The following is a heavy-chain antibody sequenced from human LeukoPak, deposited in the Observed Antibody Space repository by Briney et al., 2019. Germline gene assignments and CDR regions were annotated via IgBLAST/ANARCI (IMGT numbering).Heavy chain of an antibody. V-gene: IGHV3-66*01. J-gene: IGHJ4*02. Sequence: GGSLRLSCAASGFTVSSNYMSWVRQAPGKGLEWVSVIYSGGSTYYADSVKGRFAISRDNSKNTLCLQMNSLRAEDTAVYYCARDSRDSSGYYSGFFDYWGQGTLVTVSS. CDR1: GFTVSSNY. CDR3: ARDSRDSSGYYSGFFDY. D-gene: IGHD3-22*01. CDR2: IYSGGST.